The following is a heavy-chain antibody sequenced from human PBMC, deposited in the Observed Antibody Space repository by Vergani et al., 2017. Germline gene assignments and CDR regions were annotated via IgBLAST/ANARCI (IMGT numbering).Heavy chain of an antibody. CDR1: GFTFSNAW. J-gene: IGHJ4*02. V-gene: IGHV3-15*01. CDR2: IKSKTDGGTT. Sequence: EVQLVESGGGLVKPGGSLRLSCAASGFTFSNAWMSWVRQAPGKGLEWVGRIKSKTDGGTTDYAAPVKGRLSIPRDVSKNXLYLQMNSLKTEDTAVYYCTTEEVVVVAAGFDYWGQGTLVTVSS. CDR3: TTEEVVVVAAGFDY. D-gene: IGHD2-15*01.